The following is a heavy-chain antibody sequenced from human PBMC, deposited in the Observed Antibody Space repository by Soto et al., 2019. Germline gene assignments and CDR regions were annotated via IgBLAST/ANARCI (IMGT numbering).Heavy chain of an antibody. J-gene: IGHJ6*02. CDR1: GGTFSSYA. Sequence: SVKVSCKASGGTFSSYAISWVRQAPGQGLEWMGGIIPIFGTANYAQKFQGRVTITADESTSTAYMELSSLRSEDTAVYYCASTGDTAMVLIYYYYYGMDVWGQGTTVTVSS. V-gene: IGHV1-69*13. D-gene: IGHD5-18*01. CDR3: ASTGDTAMVLIYYYYYGMDV. CDR2: IIPIFGTA.